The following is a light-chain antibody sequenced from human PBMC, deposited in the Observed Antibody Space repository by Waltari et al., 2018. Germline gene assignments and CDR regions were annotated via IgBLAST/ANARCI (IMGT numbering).Light chain of an antibody. V-gene: IGLV1-40*01. CDR1: SSNIGAPYN. Sequence: QSVLTQPPSVSGAPGQRVTISCTGSSSNIGAPYNVHWYQQLPGTAPKLLICRNNKRPPVVPGRLSGSKSDTSAYLAITGLQAEDEADDYCQSYDSSLSGLVVFGGGTKLTVL. CDR3: QSYDSSLSGLVV. J-gene: IGLJ2*01. CDR2: RNN.